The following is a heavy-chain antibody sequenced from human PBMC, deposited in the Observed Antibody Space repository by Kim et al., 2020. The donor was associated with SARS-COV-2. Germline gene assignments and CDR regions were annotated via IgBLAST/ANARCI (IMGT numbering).Heavy chain of an antibody. CDR2: IYYSGST. CDR3: ARGAGHSSGYYHEYYFDY. V-gene: IGHV4-31*03. CDR1: GGSISSGGYY. D-gene: IGHD3-22*01. Sequence: TLSLTCTVSGGSISSGGYYWSWIRQHPGKGLEWIGYIYYSGSTYYNPSLKSRVTISVDTSKNQFSLKLSSVTAADTAVYYCARGAGHSSGYYHEYYFDYWGQGTLVTVSS. J-gene: IGHJ4*02.